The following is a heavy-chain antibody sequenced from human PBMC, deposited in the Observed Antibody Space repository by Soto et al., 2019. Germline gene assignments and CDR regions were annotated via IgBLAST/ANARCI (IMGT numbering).Heavy chain of an antibody. D-gene: IGHD3-3*01. CDR2: ISGSGGST. V-gene: IGHV3-23*01. Sequence: GGSLRLSCAASGFTFSSYAMSWVRQAPGKGLEWVSAISGSGGSTYYADSVKGRFTISRDNSKNTLYLQMNSLRAEDTAVYYCAKYDFWSGWESYYFDYWGQGTLVTVSS. J-gene: IGHJ4*02. CDR1: GFTFSSYA. CDR3: AKYDFWSGWESYYFDY.